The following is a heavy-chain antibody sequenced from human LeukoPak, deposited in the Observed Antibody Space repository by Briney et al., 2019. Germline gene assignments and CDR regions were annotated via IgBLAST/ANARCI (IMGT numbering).Heavy chain of an antibody. CDR2: INLDRRIT. Sequence: ASVTVSFKASGFTFTAYHLHWVRQAPGQGLEWMGSINLDRRITHYAAKFQGRVTMTWDTSITTGYMDLTRLNSDDTALYFCAKEATGSGGFDYWGQGTLVTVSA. J-gene: IGHJ4*02. CDR3: AKEATGSGGFDY. V-gene: IGHV1-2*02. D-gene: IGHD3-10*01. CDR1: GFTFTAYH.